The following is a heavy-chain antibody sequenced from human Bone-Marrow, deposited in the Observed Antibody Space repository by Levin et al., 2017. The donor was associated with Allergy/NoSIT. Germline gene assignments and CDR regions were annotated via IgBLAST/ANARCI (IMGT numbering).Heavy chain of an antibody. J-gene: IGHJ3*01. Sequence: SETLSLTCTVSGGSISLYYWSWVRQPPGKGLEWIGYIHYSGTSDYNPSLKSRATISVDTSKNQFSLRLTSVTAADTALYFCARNFGNDAFDLWGHGTMVAVSS. V-gene: IGHV4-59*01. D-gene: IGHD1-14*01. CDR2: IHYSGTS. CDR3: ARNFGNDAFDL. CDR1: GGSISLYY.